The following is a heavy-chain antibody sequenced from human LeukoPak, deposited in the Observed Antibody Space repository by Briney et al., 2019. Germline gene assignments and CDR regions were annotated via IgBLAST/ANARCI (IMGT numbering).Heavy chain of an antibody. CDR1: GYTFTSYD. V-gene: IGHV1-8*01. J-gene: IGHJ6*03. CDR2: MNPNSGNT. Sequence: GASVKVSCKASGYTFTSYDINWVRQATGQGLEWMGWMNPNSGNTGYAQKFQGRVTIARNTSISTAYMELSSLRSEDTAVYYCARSWGRHSGSYYNYYYYYMDVWGKGTTVTVSS. D-gene: IGHD3-10*01. CDR3: ARSWGRHSGSYYNYYYYYMDV.